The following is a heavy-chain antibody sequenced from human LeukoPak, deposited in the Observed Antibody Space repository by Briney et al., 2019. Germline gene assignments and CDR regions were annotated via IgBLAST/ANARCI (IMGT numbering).Heavy chain of an antibody. CDR2: TYYRSTWYN. CDR3: ARRLTQYDCFDP. V-gene: IGHV6-1*01. CDR1: GDSVSNNSVT. J-gene: IGHJ5*02. D-gene: IGHD2-2*01. Sequence: SQTLSLTCAISGDSVSNNSVTWNWIRQSPSRGLEWLGRTYYRSTWYNDYAVSVRGRITVNPDTSKNQFSLHLNSVTPEDTAVYCCARRLTQYDCFDPWGQGILVTVSS.